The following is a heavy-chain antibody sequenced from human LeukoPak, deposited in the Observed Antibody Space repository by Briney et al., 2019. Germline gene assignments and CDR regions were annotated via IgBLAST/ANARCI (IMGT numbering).Heavy chain of an antibody. CDR3: ARYSNYYNWFDP. Sequence: GGSLRLSCAASGFTFSDYYMSWIRQAPGKGLEWVSYISSSGSTIYYADSGKGRFTISRANAKNSLYLQMNSLRAEDTAVYYCARYSNYYNWFDPWGQGTLVTVSS. V-gene: IGHV3-11*04. J-gene: IGHJ5*02. D-gene: IGHD4-11*01. CDR2: ISSSGSTI. CDR1: GFTFSDYY.